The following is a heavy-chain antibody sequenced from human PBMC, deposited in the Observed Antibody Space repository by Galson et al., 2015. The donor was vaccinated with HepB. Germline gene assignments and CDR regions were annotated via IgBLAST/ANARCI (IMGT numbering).Heavy chain of an antibody. V-gene: IGHV1-18*01. CDR2: ISGYSGNT. CDR3: ARDGAVSSSSADY. J-gene: IGHJ4*02. Sequence: SVKVSCKASGYTFTRFGISWVRQAPGQGLEWMGWISGYSGNTNYAEKLQGRATMTTDTSTSTAYMELRSLRSDDTAVYYCARDGAVSSSSADYWGQGTLVTVSS. CDR1: GYTFTRFG. D-gene: IGHD6-6*01.